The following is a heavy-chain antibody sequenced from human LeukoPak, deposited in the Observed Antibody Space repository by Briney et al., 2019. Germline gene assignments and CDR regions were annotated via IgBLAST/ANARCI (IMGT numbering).Heavy chain of an antibody. D-gene: IGHD3-10*01. J-gene: IGHJ5*02. Sequence: SETLSLTCTVSGGSISSYYWSWIRQPPGKGLEWTGYIYYSGSTNYNPSLKSRVTISVDTSKNQFSLKLSSVTAADTAVYYCARDRGYWFDPWGQGTLVTVSS. CDR3: ARDRGYWFDP. CDR1: GGSISSYY. CDR2: IYYSGST. V-gene: IGHV4-59*01.